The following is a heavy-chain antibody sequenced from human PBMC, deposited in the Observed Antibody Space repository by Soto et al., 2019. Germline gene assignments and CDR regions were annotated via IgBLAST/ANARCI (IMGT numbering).Heavy chain of an antibody. Sequence: SETLSLSCSVSGVSIRCYYWSWIRQPPGKGLEWIGYMYNTGSTVYNPSFKSRVTISVDTSKNQFSLKLNSVTAADTAVYYCARDLWGYCGTDCYPLDVWGQGTTVTVSS. D-gene: IGHD2-21*02. CDR2: MYNTGST. J-gene: IGHJ6*02. V-gene: IGHV4-59*01. CDR1: GVSIRCYY. CDR3: ARDLWGYCGTDCYPLDV.